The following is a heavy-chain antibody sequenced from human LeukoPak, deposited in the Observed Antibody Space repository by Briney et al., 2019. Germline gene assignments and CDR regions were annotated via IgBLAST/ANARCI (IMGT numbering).Heavy chain of an antibody. J-gene: IGHJ3*02. D-gene: IGHD3-22*01. CDR2: IRYDGSNK. CDR1: GFTFSSYW. Sequence: GGSLRLSCTASGFTFSSYWMSWVRQAPGKGLEWVAFIRYDGSNKYYADSVKGRFTISRDNSKNTLYLQMNSLRAEDTAVYYCAKDVTMIVVVIDDAFDIWGQGTMVTVSS. V-gene: IGHV3-30*02. CDR3: AKDVTMIVVVIDDAFDI.